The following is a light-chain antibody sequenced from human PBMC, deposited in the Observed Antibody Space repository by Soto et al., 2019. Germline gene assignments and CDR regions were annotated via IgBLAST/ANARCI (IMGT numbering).Light chain of an antibody. CDR1: QSISSY. Sequence: DIQMTQSPSSLSASVGDRVTITCRASQSISSYLNWYRQKPGKAPKLLIHATSGLQSGVPSRFSGSGSGTDFTLTISNLQSEDFATYYCQQANSFPLTFGGGTKVDIK. CDR3: QQANSFPLT. CDR2: ATS. V-gene: IGKV1-39*01. J-gene: IGKJ4*01.